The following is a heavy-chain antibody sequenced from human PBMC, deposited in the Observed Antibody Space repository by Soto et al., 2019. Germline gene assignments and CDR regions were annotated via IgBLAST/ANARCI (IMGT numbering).Heavy chain of an antibody. Sequence: SETLSLTCTVSGGSISRYYWSWIRQPPGKGLEWIGYIYYSGSTNYNPSLKSRVTISVDTSKNQFSLKLSSVTAADTAVYYCARLPVRITMVRGDRYYFDYWGQGTLVTVSS. D-gene: IGHD3-10*01. CDR3: ARLPVRITMVRGDRYYFDY. CDR2: IYYSGST. J-gene: IGHJ4*02. CDR1: GGSISRYY. V-gene: IGHV4-59*01.